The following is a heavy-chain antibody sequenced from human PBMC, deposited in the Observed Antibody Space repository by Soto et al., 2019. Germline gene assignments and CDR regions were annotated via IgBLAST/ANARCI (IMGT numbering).Heavy chain of an antibody. V-gene: IGHV3-23*01. CDR1: GFTFSSYA. CDR3: ARDRSTDFGLDV. D-gene: IGHD3-3*01. Sequence: GGSLRLSCAASGFTFSSYAMSWVRQAPGKGLEWVSAISGSGDSTYYADSVRGRFTISRDNARYTLHLQMNSLRVDDTASYFCARDRSTDFGLDVWGQRTTVSVSS. CDR2: ISGSGDST. J-gene: IGHJ6*02.